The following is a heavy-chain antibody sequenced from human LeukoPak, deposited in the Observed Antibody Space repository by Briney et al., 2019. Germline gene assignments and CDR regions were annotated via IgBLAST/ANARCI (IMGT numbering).Heavy chain of an antibody. Sequence: SETLSLTCTVSGGSISNYYWSWIRQPPGKGLDWIGYIYHSGSTNYNPSLKSRVTISVDTSKNQFSLSLNSVTAADTAVYYCARAWGRPGDTSPFDYWGQGTLVTVSS. CDR2: IYHSGST. D-gene: IGHD2-21*02. CDR3: ARAWGRPGDTSPFDY. J-gene: IGHJ4*02. V-gene: IGHV4-59*01. CDR1: GGSISNYY.